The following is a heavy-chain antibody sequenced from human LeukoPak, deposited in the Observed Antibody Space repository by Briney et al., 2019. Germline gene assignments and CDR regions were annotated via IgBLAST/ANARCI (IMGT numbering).Heavy chain of an antibody. J-gene: IGHJ4*02. D-gene: IGHD1-1*01. CDR2: ITSSGGNT. Sequence: PGGSLRLSCAASGFTFSHYDLSWVRQAPGKGLEWVSGITSSGGNTYYTDSVKGRFTISRDNSENTLYLRMSSLRAEDTAVYYCAKVSWTTAARDYWGQGTLVTASS. CDR3: AKVSWTTAARDY. V-gene: IGHV3-23*01. CDR1: GFTFSHYD.